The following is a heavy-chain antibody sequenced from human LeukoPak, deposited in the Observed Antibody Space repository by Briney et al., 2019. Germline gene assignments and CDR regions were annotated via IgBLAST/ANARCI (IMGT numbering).Heavy chain of an antibody. J-gene: IGHJ4*02. CDR2: ISGSGGTT. CDR1: GFTFSSYA. Sequence: GGSLRLSCAASGFTFSSYAMHWVRQAPGKGLEWVSAISGSGGTTYYADSVKGRFTISRDNSKNTLYLQMNSLRAEDTAVYYCARDPRHSYYYFDYWGQGTLVTVSS. D-gene: IGHD1-26*01. V-gene: IGHV3-23*01. CDR3: ARDPRHSYYYFDY.